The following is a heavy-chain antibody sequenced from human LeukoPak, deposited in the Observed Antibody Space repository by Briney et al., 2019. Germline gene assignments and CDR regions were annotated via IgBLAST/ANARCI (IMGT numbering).Heavy chain of an antibody. Sequence: GGSLRLSCAASGFTFSSYSMNWVRQAPGKGLEWVSSISSSSSYIYYADPVKGRFTISRDNSKNTLYLQMNSLRAEDTAVYYCAKAPLNHYYYYMDVWGKGTTVTVSS. CDR1: GFTFSSYS. CDR2: ISSSSSYI. V-gene: IGHV3-21*04. J-gene: IGHJ6*03. CDR3: AKAPLNHYYYYMDV.